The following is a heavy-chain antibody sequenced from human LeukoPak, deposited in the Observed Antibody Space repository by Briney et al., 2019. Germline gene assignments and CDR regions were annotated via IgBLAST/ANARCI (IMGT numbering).Heavy chain of an antibody. D-gene: IGHD3-9*01. CDR1: GGSISSNSHY. Sequence: SETLSLTCSVSGGSISSNSHYWVWIRPPPGKGLVWIGTVYYTGVTYYNPSLKSRGTISTDTSKTQFSLKLTSVIAADTAVYYCARHEASHDIKTWGQGTLVTVSS. CDR2: VYYTGVT. V-gene: IGHV4-39*01. CDR3: ARHEASHDIKT. J-gene: IGHJ4*02.